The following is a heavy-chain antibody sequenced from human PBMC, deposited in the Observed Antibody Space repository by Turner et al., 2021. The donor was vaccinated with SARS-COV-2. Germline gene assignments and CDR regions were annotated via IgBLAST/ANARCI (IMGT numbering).Heavy chain of an antibody. Sequence: QVQLVQSGAAVKQPGASVKVSSNVSGYTLTELSMPLVRQATGKGPEWMGGVDPEDGETIYEQKFQSIVTMTEDTSTDTAYKALSSLRSEETAVYYCATAAAEAGTPKNYNYCDGMDVWGQGTTVTVSS. CDR1: GYTLTELS. V-gene: IGHV1-24*01. J-gene: IGHJ6*02. D-gene: IGHD6-19*01. CDR2: VDPEDGET. CDR3: ATAAAEAGTPKNYNYCDGMDV.